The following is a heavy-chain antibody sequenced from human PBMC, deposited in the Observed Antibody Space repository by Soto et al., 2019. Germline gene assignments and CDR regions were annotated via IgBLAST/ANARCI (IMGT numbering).Heavy chain of an antibody. CDR3: AKDVSGDIWSGMDYYYYMDV. J-gene: IGHJ6*03. CDR2: ISYDGSNK. V-gene: IGHV3-30*18. CDR1: GFTFSSYG. D-gene: IGHD3-3*01. Sequence: GRSLRLSCAASGFTFSSYGMHWVRQAPGKGLEWVAVISYDGSNKYYADSVKGRFTISRDNSKNTLYLQMNSLRAEDTAVYYCAKDVSGDIWSGMDYYYYMDVCGKESTVTVSS.